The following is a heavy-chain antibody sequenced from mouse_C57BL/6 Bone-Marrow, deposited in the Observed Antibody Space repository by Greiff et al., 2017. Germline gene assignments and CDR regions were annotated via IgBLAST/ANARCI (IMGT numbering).Heavy chain of an antibody. Sequence: EVQWVESEGGLVQPGSSMKLSCTASGFTFSDYYMAWVRQVPEKGLEWVANINYDGSSTYYLDSLKSRFIISRDNAKNILYLQMSSLKSEDTATYYCAREVGFYDGYYDYWGQGTTLTVSS. CDR3: AREVGFYDGYYDY. V-gene: IGHV5-16*01. J-gene: IGHJ2*01. CDR2: INYDGSST. D-gene: IGHD2-3*01. CDR1: GFTFSDYY.